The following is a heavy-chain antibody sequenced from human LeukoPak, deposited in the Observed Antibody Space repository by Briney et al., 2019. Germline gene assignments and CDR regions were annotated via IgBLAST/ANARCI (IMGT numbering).Heavy chain of an antibody. Sequence: SETLSLTCTVSGGSISSGSYYWSWIRQPAGKGLEWIGRIYTSGSTNYNPSLKSRVTISVDTSKNQFSLKLSSVTAADTAVYYCARGGEFGELSFDYWGQGTLVTVSS. V-gene: IGHV4-61*02. CDR2: IYTSGST. J-gene: IGHJ4*02. CDR1: GGSISSGSYY. D-gene: IGHD3-10*01. CDR3: ARGGEFGELSFDY.